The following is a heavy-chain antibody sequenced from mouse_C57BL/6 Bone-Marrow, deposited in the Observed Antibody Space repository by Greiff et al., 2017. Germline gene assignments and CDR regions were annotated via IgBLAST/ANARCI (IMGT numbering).Heavy chain of an antibody. J-gene: IGHJ2*01. D-gene: IGHD1-1*01. CDR3: ARWVNYYGSIYFDY. CDR2: IYPGSGST. Sequence: QVQLQQPGAELVKPGASVKMSCKASGYTFTSYWITWVKQRPGQGLEWIGDIYPGSGSTNYNEKFKSKATLTVATSSSTAYMQLSSLTSEDSAVYYCARWVNYYGSIYFDYWGQGTTLTVSS. V-gene: IGHV1-55*01. CDR1: GYTFTSYW.